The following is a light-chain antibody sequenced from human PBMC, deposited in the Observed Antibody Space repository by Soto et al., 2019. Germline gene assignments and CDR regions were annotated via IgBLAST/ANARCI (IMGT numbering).Light chain of an antibody. CDR2: GAS. V-gene: IGKV1-39*01. CDR3: QQSNTIPRT. J-gene: IGKJ1*01. CDR1: QNIGTY. Sequence: DIEMTQSPSSLSASVGDRVTITCRASQNIGTYLNWYRQKPEKAPTLLIYGASILPSGVPSRGSGSGSGTDVTLTISGLQPEEFATDYCQQSNTIPRTFGQGTKVDIK.